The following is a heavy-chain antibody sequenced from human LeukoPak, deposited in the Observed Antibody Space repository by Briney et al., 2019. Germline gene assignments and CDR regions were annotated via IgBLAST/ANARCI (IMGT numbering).Heavy chain of an antibody. D-gene: IGHD2-21*02. Sequence: PGGSLRLSCAASGFTFSSYWMNWVRQAPGKGLEWVAHINPDGRDTYYVDSVKGRFTISRDNAENSMYLQMNSLRVEDTAVYYCTSWGDTTAEYFQRWGQGTLVTVSS. V-gene: IGHV3-7*01. CDR1: GFTFSSYW. J-gene: IGHJ1*01. CDR2: INPDGRDT. CDR3: TSWGDTTAEYFQR.